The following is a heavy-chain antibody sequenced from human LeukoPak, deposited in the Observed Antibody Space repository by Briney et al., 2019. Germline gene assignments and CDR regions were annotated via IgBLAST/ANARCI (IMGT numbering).Heavy chain of an antibody. Sequence: PGGSLRLSCAASGFTFSSYAMSWVRQAPGKGLEWVSAISGSGGSTYYADSVKGRFTISRDNSKNTLYLQMNSLRAEDTAVYYCAKDRNGIAVAAPSPVDYWGQGTLVTVSS. CDR2: ISGSGGST. J-gene: IGHJ4*02. D-gene: IGHD6-19*01. V-gene: IGHV3-23*01. CDR1: GFTFSSYA. CDR3: AKDRNGIAVAAPSPVDY.